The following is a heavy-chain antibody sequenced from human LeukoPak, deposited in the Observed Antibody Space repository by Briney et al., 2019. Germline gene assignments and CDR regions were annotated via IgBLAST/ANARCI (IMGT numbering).Heavy chain of an antibody. CDR3: ARVRGSGSWDLDY. D-gene: IGHD3-10*01. CDR1: GGSISSSRSY. J-gene: IGHJ4*02. CDR2: IYYNGDT. Sequence: SETLSLTCSVSGGSISSSRSYWGWIRQSPGKGLEWIGSIYYNGDTYYNPSLKSRVTISVDTSKNHFSLNMDSVTAADTAVYYCARVRGSGSWDLDYWGQGTLVTVSS. V-gene: IGHV4-39*07.